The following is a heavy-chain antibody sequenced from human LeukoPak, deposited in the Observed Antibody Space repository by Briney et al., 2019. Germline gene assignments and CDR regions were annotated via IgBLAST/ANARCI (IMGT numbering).Heavy chain of an antibody. CDR3: AREATGRAFDP. CDR1: GYTFNDFG. V-gene: IGHV1-18*01. CDR2: ISALTGDT. J-gene: IGHJ5*02. Sequence: ASVTVSCRASGYTFNDFGVTWVRQARGKGLEWMGWISALTGDTNYAQKFQGRLTMATDTSTDTAYMEMRSLRSDDTAVYYCAREATGRAFDPWGQGTLVVVSS. D-gene: IGHD1-14*01.